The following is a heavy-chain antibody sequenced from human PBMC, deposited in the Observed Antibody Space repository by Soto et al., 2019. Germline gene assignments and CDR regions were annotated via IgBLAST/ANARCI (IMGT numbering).Heavy chain of an antibody. V-gene: IGHV4-59*01. CDR1: GGSISSYY. Sequence: QVQLQESGPGLVKPSETLSLTCTVSGGSISSYYWSWIRQSPGKRLEWIGYIHYSGITSYNPSLKSRVTISLDTSKNQFSLELISVTAADSAVYYCARHPWASFDYWGQGTLVTVSA. CDR3: ARHPWASFDY. D-gene: IGHD3-16*01. J-gene: IGHJ4*02. CDR2: IHYSGIT.